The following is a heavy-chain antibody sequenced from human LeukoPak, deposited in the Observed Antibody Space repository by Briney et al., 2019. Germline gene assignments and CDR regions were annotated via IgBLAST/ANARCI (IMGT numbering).Heavy chain of an antibody. V-gene: IGHV4-34*01. CDR1: GGSFSGYY. Sequence: SETQSLTCAVYGGSFSGYYWSWIRQPPGKGLEWIGEINHSGSTNYNPSLKSRVTISVDTSKNQFSLELSSVTAADTAVYYCARSPMDVWGKGTTVTVSS. CDR2: INHSGST. CDR3: ARSPMDV. J-gene: IGHJ6*03.